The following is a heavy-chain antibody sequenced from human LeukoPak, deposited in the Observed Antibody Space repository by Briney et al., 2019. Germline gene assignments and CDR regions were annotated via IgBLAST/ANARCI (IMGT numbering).Heavy chain of an antibody. V-gene: IGHV3-23*01. CDR1: GFTFSSFG. CDR3: AKDPYDYVWGSYRPYYFDY. CDR2: ISGSGGST. Sequence: PGGSLRLSCAASGFTFSSFGMNWVRQAPGKGLEWVSAISGSGGSTYYADSVKGRFTISRDNSKNTLYLQMNSLRAEDTAVYYCAKDPYDYVWGSYRPYYFDYWGQGTLVTVSS. J-gene: IGHJ4*02. D-gene: IGHD3-16*02.